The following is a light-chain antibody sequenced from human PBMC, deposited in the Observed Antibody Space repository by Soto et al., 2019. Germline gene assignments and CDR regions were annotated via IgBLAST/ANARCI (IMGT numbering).Light chain of an antibody. J-gene: IGLJ1*01. Sequence: QSALIQPASVSGSPGQSITISCTGTSSDVGGSNYVSWYQHHPHRAPKLLIYEVDYRPSGVSNRFSGSKSGNTASLTISGLQAEDEADYYCSSYTSSNTLEVFGLGTKVTVL. CDR2: EVD. CDR3: SSYTSSNTLEV. V-gene: IGLV2-14*01. CDR1: SSDVGGSNY.